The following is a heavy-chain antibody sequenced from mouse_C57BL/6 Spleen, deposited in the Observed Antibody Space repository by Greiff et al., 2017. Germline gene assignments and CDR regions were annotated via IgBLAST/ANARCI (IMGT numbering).Heavy chain of an antibody. Sequence: EVKLMESGGGLVKPGGSLKLSCAASGFTFSDYGMHWVRQAPEKGLEWVAYISSGSSTIYYADTVKGRFTISRDNAKNTLFLQIPSLRSDDTAMYYCAIYYGSSHYYAMDDWGQGTSVTVSS. CDR1: GFTFSDYG. CDR3: AIYYGSSHYYAMDD. V-gene: IGHV5-17*01. CDR2: ISSGSSTI. D-gene: IGHD1-1*01. J-gene: IGHJ4*01.